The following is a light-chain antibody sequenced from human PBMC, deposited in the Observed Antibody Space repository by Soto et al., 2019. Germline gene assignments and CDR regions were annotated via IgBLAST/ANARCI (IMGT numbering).Light chain of an antibody. J-gene: IGLJ2*01. CDR3: GTWDTSLSAGV. Sequence: QSVLTQPPSVSAAPGPRVTISCSGGSSNIGNNYISWYQQVPGTVPKLLIYDNNKRPSGIPDRFSGSKSGTSATLGITGLQTGDEADYYCGTWDTSLSAGVFGGGTQLTVL. CDR2: DNN. CDR1: SSNIGNNY. V-gene: IGLV1-51*01.